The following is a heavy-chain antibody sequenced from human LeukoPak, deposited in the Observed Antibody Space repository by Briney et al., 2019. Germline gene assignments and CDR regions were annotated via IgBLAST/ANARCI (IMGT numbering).Heavy chain of an antibody. CDR3: ARDRYGYDFWSGYGMDV. CDR2: IIPIFGTA. J-gene: IGHJ6*02. CDR1: GGTFSSYA. V-gene: IGHV1-69*13. D-gene: IGHD3-3*01. Sequence: SVKVSCKASGGTFSSYAISWVRQAPGQGLEWMGGIIPIFGTANYAQKFQGRVTITADESTSTAYMELSSLRSEDTAVCYCARDRYGYDFWSGYGMDVWGQGTTVTVSS.